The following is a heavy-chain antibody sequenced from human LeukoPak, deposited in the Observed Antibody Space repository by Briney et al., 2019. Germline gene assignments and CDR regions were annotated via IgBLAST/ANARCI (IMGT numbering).Heavy chain of an antibody. CDR2: ISWSSGSI. CDR1: GFTFDDYA. CDR3: AKDGQKYSSSPAEEAFDI. J-gene: IGHJ3*02. D-gene: IGHD6-6*01. Sequence: GGSLRLSCAASGFTFDDYAMHWVRQAPGKGLGWVSGISWSSGSIGYADSVKGRFTISRDNSKNTLYLQMNSLRAEDTAVYYCAKDGQKYSSSPAEEAFDIWGQGTMVTVSS. V-gene: IGHV3-9*01.